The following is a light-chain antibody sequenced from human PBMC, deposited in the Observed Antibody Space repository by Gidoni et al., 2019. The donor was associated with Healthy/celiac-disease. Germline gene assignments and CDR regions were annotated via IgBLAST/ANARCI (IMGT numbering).Light chain of an antibody. CDR3: NARDSRGNHVG. CDR2: GKN. Sequence: SSELTQDPAVSVALGQTVRITCQGDSLRSYYASWYQQKPGQAPVLVIYGKNNRPSGIPDRSSGSSSGNTASLTITGAQAEDEADYYCNARDSRGNHVGFGGGTKLTVL. CDR1: SLRSYY. J-gene: IGLJ2*01. V-gene: IGLV3-19*01.